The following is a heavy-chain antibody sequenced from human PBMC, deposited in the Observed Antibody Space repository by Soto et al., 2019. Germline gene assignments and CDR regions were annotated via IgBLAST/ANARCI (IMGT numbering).Heavy chain of an antibody. D-gene: IGHD3-22*01. J-gene: IGHJ4*02. V-gene: IGHV1-69*02. CDR3: ARGNGIVVVKSLDY. CDR1: GGTFSSYT. CDR2: IIPILGIA. Sequence: QVQLVQSGAEVKKPGSSVKVSCKASGGTFSSYTISWVRQAPGQGLEWMGRIIPILGIANYAQKFQGRVTSTADKSTSTAYMELSSLRSEDTAVYYCARGNGIVVVKSLDYWGQGTLVTVSS.